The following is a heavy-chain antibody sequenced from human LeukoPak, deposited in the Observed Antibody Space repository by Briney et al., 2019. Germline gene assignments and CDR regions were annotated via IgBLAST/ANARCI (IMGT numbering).Heavy chain of an antibody. CDR2: LYYSGST. Sequence: SETLSLTCTVSGGSISTSTFFWAWIRQPPGKGLEWIGGLYYSGSTYYNPSLNSRVTMSVATSKNQLSLELTSVTAADTAVYYCARQGRYCSSTSRFDPWGQGILVTVSS. CDR1: GGSISTSTFF. CDR3: ARQGRYCSSTSRFDP. D-gene: IGHD2-2*01. J-gene: IGHJ5*02. V-gene: IGHV4-39*01.